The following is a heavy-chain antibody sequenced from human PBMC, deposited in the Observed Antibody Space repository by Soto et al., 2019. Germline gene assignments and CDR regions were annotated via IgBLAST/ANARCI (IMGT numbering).Heavy chain of an antibody. V-gene: IGHV3-23*01. D-gene: IGHD3-3*01. Sequence: GGSLRLSCAASGFTLSSYAMSWVRQAPGKGLEWVSAISGSGGSTYYADSVKGRFTISRDNSKNTLYLQMNSLRAEDTAVYYCAKDMHYDFWSGYYRPLDYWGQGTLVTVSS. CDR2: ISGSGGST. CDR1: GFTLSSYA. CDR3: AKDMHYDFWSGYYRPLDY. J-gene: IGHJ4*02.